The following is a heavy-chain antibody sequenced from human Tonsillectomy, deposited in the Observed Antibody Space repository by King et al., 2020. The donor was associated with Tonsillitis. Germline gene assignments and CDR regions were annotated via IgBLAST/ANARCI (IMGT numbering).Heavy chain of an antibody. D-gene: IGHD2-2*01. CDR2: ISSSGDAI. CDR3: ARDGALPGYCSSTTCYPPIDF. Sequence: VKLVESGGGLVKPGGSLRLSCAASGFTFSDYYMSWIRQAPGKGLEWVSYISSSGDAIYYADSVKGRFTISRDNANNSLYLQMNSLRAEDTAVYYCARDGALPGYCSSTTCYPPIDFWGQGTLVTVSS. CDR1: GFTFSDYY. V-gene: IGHV3-11*01. J-gene: IGHJ4*02.